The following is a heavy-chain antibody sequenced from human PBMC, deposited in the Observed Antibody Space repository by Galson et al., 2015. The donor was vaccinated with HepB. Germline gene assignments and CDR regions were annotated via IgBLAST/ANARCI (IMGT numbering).Heavy chain of an antibody. Sequence: SLRLSCAASGFTVSSNYMSWVRQAPGKGLEWVSVIYSGGSTYYADSVKGRFTISRDNSKNTLYLQMNSLRAEDTAVYYCARWEGATRGFDYWGQGTLVTVSS. CDR3: ARWEGATRGFDY. CDR1: GFTVSSNY. CDR2: IYSGGST. D-gene: IGHD1-26*01. V-gene: IGHV3-53*01. J-gene: IGHJ4*02.